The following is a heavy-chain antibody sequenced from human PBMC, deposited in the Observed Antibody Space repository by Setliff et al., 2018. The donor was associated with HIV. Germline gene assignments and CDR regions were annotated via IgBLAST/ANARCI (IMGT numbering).Heavy chain of an antibody. J-gene: IGHJ4*02. D-gene: IGHD3-16*01. CDR2: MRYDGSNK. CDR1: GFTFSDYD. Sequence: GGSLRLSCAASGFTFSDYDIHWVRQAPGKGLEWVAFMRYDGSNKDYADSVKGRFTISRDNSKNALFLQMNSLGPEDTAIYYCAKDKSYHDYIWGSSVLAYWGQGTLVTVSS. CDR3: AKDKSYHDYIWGSSVLAY. V-gene: IGHV3-30*02.